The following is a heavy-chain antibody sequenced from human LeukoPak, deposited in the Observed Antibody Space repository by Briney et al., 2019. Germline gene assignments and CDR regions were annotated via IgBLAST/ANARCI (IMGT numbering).Heavy chain of an antibody. D-gene: IGHD6-19*01. CDR1: TXSXXX. V-gene: IGHV1-8*01. Sequence: TXSXXXXXWVXQATGQGLEWMGWMNPNSGSTGYAQRFQGRVTMTRNTSINTAYMELSSLRSEDTAVYYCARGILSSGWELNWFGPWGQGTLVTVSS. CDR3: ARGILSSGWELNWFGP. J-gene: IGHJ5*02. CDR2: MNPNSGST.